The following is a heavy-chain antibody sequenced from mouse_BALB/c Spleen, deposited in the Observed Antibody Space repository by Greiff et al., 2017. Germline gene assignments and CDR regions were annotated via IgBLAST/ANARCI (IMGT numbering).Heavy chain of an antibody. J-gene: IGHJ4*01. CDR3: AYWVVDSDDMDD. CDR1: GYTFSSYG. D-gene: IGHD1-1*01. CDR2: ILPGSGST. V-gene: IGHV1-9*01. Sequence: QVQLQESGAELMKPGASVKISCKASGYTFSSYGIDWVKQRPGHGLEWIGGILPGSGSTNYNEKFKGKATLTADKSSSTAYMQLSSLTSEDSAVYYCAYWVVDSDDMDDWGQGTTVTVSS.